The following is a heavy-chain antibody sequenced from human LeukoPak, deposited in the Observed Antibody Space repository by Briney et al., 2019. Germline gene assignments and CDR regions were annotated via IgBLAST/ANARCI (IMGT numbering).Heavy chain of an antibody. J-gene: IGHJ3*02. Sequence: SETLSLTCTVSGGSISSYYWSWIRQPPGKGLEWIGYISYSGSTNYNPSLRSRVTISVDTSKNQFSLKLSSVTAADTAAYYCARGYTSANDYALDIWGQGTMVTVSS. CDR2: ISYSGST. CDR1: GGSISSYY. D-gene: IGHD3-22*01. V-gene: IGHV4-59*01. CDR3: ARGYTSANDYALDI.